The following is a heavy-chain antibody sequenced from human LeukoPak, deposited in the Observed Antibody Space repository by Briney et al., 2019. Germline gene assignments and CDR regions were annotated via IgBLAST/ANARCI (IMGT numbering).Heavy chain of an antibody. CDR3: ARRVSDY. D-gene: IGHD2-8*01. J-gene: IGHJ4*02. CDR1: GGSISSSSYY. Sequence: PSETLSLTCTVSGGSISSSSYYWGWIRQPPGKGLEWIGSIYYSGSTYYNPSLKSRVTISVDTSKNQFSLKLSSVTAADTAVYYRARRVSDYWGQGTLVTVSS. CDR2: IYYSGST. V-gene: IGHV4-39*01.